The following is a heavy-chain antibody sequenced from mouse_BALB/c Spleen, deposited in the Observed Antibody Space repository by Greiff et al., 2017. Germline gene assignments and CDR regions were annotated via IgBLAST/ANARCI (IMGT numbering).Heavy chain of an antibody. CDR2: INPYNGDT. D-gene: IGHD1-2*01. V-gene: IGHV1-37*01. CDR3: GSSLLQLPGYFDV. CDR1: GYTFTTYP. Sequence: VHVKQSGAELVKPGASVKMSCKAFGYTFTTYPIEWMKQNHGKSLEWIGRINPYNGDTFYNQKFKGKATLTVDKSSSTAHMELLSLTSEDSAVYYCGSSLLQLPGYFDVWGAGTTVTVSS. J-gene: IGHJ1*01.